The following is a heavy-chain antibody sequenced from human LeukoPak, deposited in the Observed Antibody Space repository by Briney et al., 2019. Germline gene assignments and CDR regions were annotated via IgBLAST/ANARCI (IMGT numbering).Heavy chain of an antibody. CDR3: ARAGMGLMVCNSGRGYMDV. D-gene: IGHD2-8*01. J-gene: IGHJ6*03. V-gene: IGHV1-46*01. CDR2: INPSGGST. CDR1: GYTFTGYY. Sequence: GASVKVSCKASGYTFTGYYMHWVRQAPGQGLEWMGIINPSGGSTSYAQKFQGRVTMTRDTSTSTVYMELSSLRSEDTAVYYCARAGMGLMVCNSGRGYMDVWGKGPTVTVSS.